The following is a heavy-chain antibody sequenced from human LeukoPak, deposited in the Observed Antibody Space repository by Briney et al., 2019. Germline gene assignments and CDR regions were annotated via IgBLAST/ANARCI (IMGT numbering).Heavy chain of an antibody. CDR2: ISSGSNVI. CDR1: GFTLSSYN. V-gene: IGHV3-48*01. D-gene: IGHD3-9*01. J-gene: IGHJ4*02. CDR3: ARSLISTTYCLDS. Sequence: GGSLRLSCAASGFTLSSYNMNWVRQAPGKGLEWVSHISSGSNVIYYADSVKGRSTISRDNAKNSLFLQMNSLRAEDTAVYYCARSLISTTYCLDSWGQGTLVTVSS.